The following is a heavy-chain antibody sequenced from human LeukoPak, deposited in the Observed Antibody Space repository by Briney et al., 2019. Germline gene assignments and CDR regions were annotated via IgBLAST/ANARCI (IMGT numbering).Heavy chain of an antibody. CDR1: GYTFTGYY. D-gene: IGHD3-10*01. Sequence: AASVKVCCKASGYTFTGYYMHWVRQAPGQGLEWMGWINPNSGGTNYAQKFQGRVTMTTDTSMTTAYMELRRLRSDDTAVYYCARRHFGSGTYVDYWGQGTLVTVSS. V-gene: IGHV1-2*02. CDR2: INPNSGGT. J-gene: IGHJ4*02. CDR3: ARRHFGSGTYVDY.